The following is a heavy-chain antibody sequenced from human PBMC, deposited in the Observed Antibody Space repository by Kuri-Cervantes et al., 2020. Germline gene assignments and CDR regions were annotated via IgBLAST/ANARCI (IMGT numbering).Heavy chain of an antibody. Sequence: GGSLRLSCAASGFTFSDYYMSWIRQAPGKGLEWVSYISQSGTSMIHADSVKGRFTISRDNAKNSLYLQMSSLRVEDTAIYYCARWVGGLDVWGQGTTVTVSS. J-gene: IGHJ6*02. D-gene: IGHD1-26*01. CDR3: ARWVGGLDV. CDR2: ISQSGTSM. V-gene: IGHV3-11*01. CDR1: GFTFSDYY.